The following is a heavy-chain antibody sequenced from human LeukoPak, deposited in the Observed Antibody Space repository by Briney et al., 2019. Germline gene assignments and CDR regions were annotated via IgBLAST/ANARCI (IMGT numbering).Heavy chain of an antibody. CDR1: GYTFTGYY. V-gene: IGHV1-2*02. CDR3: ARAHYYGLGSYSPVDY. J-gene: IGHJ4*02. Sequence: GASVKVSCKASGYTFTGYYMHWVRQAPGQGLEWMGWINPNSGGTNYAQKFQGRVTMTRDTSISTAYMELSRLRSDDTAVYYCARAHYYGLGSYSPVDYWGQGTLVTVSS. D-gene: IGHD3-10*01. CDR2: INPNSGGT.